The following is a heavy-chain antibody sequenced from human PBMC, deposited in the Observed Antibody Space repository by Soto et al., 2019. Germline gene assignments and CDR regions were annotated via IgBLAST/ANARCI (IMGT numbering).Heavy chain of an antibody. Sequence: SETLSLTCAVYGGSFSGYYLSWIRQPPGKGLEWIGYINHSGSTNYNPSLKSRVTISVDTSKNQFSLKLSSVTAADTAVYYCARVVVVPAALSYYYYYYMDVWGKGTTVTVSS. V-gene: IGHV4-34*01. CDR1: GGSFSGYY. J-gene: IGHJ6*03. CDR2: INHSGST. D-gene: IGHD2-2*01. CDR3: ARVVVVPAALSYYYYYYMDV.